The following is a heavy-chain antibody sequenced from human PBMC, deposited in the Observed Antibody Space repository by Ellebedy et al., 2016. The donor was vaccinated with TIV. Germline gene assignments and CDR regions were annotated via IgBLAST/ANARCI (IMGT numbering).Heavy chain of an antibody. V-gene: IGHV1-3*01. J-gene: IGHJ1*01. CDR3: ARDRRAGTPPFFQY. Sequence: ASVKVSXXASGYTFSSQAVHWVRQAPGQGLEWMGWINGGNGDTVYSQKFQGRVTITRDTSASTAYMEVSSLRSEDTAVYYCARDRRAGTPPFFQYWGQGTLVTVPS. D-gene: IGHD1-1*01. CDR2: INGGNGDT. CDR1: GYTFSSQA.